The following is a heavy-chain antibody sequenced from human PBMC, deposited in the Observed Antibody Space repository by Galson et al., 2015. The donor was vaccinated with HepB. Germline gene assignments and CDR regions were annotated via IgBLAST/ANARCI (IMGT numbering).Heavy chain of an antibody. CDR2: ISSSSSTI. CDR3: ARDIPVLLWFGERDGYFDL. J-gene: IGHJ2*01. V-gene: IGHV3-48*04. CDR1: GFTFSSYS. Sequence: SLRLSCAASGFTFSSYSMNWVRQAPGKGLEWVSYISSSSSTIYYADSVKGRFTISRDNAKNSLYLQMNSLRAEDTAVYYCARDIPVLLWFGERDGYFDLWGRGTLVTVSP. D-gene: IGHD3-10*01.